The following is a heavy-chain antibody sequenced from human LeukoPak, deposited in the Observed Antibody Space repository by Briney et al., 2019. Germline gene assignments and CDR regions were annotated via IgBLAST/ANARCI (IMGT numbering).Heavy chain of an antibody. D-gene: IGHD6-13*01. V-gene: IGHV3-23*01. CDR2: ISGSGGST. CDR3: AKDRPYSRD. J-gene: IGHJ4*02. CDR1: GFTFSNYE. Sequence: HTGGSLRLSCAASGFTFSNYEMNWVRQAPGKGLEWVSAISGSGGSTYCADSVKGRFTISRDNSKNTLYLQMNSLRAEDTAVYYCAKDRPYSRDWGQGTLVTVSS.